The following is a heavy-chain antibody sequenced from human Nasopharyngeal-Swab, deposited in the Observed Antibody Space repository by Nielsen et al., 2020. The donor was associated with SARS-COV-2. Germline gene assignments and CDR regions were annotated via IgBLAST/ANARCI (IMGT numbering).Heavy chain of an antibody. CDR3: ARIPTAVAGPQEDDAFDI. V-gene: IGHV4-30-4*08. D-gene: IGHD6-19*01. CDR1: GGSISSGDYY. Sequence: SETLSLTCTVSGGSISSGDYYWSWIRQPPGKGLEWIGYIYYSGSTHYNPSLKSRVTISVDTSKNQFSLKLNSVTAADTAVYYCARIPTAVAGPQEDDAFDIWGQGTMVTVSS. CDR2: IYYSGST. J-gene: IGHJ3*02.